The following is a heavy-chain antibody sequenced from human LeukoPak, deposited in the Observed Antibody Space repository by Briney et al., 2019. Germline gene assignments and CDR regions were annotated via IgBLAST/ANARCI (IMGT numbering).Heavy chain of an antibody. J-gene: IGHJ4*02. CDR2: ISAYNGNT. CDR1: GYTFTGYY. CDR3: ARGRTYYYDSSGYSH. V-gene: IGHV1-18*04. D-gene: IGHD3-22*01. Sequence: ASVKVSCKASGYTFTGYYMHWVRQAPGQGLEWMGWISAYNGNTNYAQKLQGRVTMTTDTSTSTAYMELRSLRSDDTAVYYCARGRTYYYDSSGYSHWGQGTLVTVSS.